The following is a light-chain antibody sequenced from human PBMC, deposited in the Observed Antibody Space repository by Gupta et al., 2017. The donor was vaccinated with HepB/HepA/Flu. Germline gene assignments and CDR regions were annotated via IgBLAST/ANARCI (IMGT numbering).Light chain of an antibody. CDR2: GNN. Sequence: QSVLTQPPSVSAAPGHKVTISCSGSTSNIGNNYVSWYQKFPGKAPKLLMYGNNKRPSGTPDRFSGSKSGTSATLDITGLQTGDEAEYYCGTWDYDLSVVFGGGTKLSVL. V-gene: IGLV1-51*01. J-gene: IGLJ2*01. CDR3: GTWDYDLSVV. CDR1: TSNIGNNY.